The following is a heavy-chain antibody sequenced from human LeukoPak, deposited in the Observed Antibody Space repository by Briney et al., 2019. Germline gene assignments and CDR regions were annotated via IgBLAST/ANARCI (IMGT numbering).Heavy chain of an antibody. J-gene: IGHJ3*01. CDR3: ARDPSTLQVEGAPRAFVF. V-gene: IGHV3-21*01. CDR1: GFTFSSYS. Sequence: GGSLRLSCAASGFTFSSYSINWVRQAPGKGLEWVSNISGGGSHIYYADSVKGRFTISRDNAKNSAYLQMNSLRAEDAAVYYCARDPSTLQVEGAPRAFVFWGQGTMVSVSS. D-gene: IGHD2-15*01. CDR2: ISGGGSHI.